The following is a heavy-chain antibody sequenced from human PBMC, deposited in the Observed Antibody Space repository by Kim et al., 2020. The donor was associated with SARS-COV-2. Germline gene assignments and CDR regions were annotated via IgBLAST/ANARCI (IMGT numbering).Heavy chain of an antibody. D-gene: IGHD3-10*01. Sequence: GGSLRLSCAASGFTFSSYGMHWVRQAPGKGLEWVAVIWYDGSNKYYADSVKGRFTISRDNSKNTLYLQMNSLRAEDTDVYYCARGKRGGWFGYYYYGMDVWGQGTTVTVSS. CDR3: ARGKRGGWFGYYYYGMDV. V-gene: IGHV3-33*01. CDR2: IWYDGSNK. J-gene: IGHJ6*02. CDR1: GFTFSSYG.